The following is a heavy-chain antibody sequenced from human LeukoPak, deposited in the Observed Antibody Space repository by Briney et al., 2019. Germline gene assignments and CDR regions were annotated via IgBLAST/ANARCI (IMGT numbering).Heavy chain of an antibody. CDR3: ASSSIASRPHYFDY. Sequence: SQTLSLTCAISGDSVSSNSAAWNWIRQSPSRGLEWPGRTYYRSKWYNDYAVSVKSRITINPDTSKNQFSLQLNSVTPEDTAVYYCASSSIASRPHYFDYWGQGTLVTVSS. J-gene: IGHJ4*02. V-gene: IGHV6-1*01. CDR2: TYYRSKWYN. CDR1: GDSVSSNSAA. D-gene: IGHD6-6*01.